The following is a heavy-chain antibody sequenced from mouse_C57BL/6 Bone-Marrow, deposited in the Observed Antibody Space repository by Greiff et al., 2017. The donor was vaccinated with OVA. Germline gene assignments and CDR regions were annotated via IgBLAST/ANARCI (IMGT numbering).Heavy chain of an antibody. CDR3: ARPPYYSGSSYDAMDY. V-gene: IGHV1-50*01. J-gene: IGHJ2*01. CDR2: IEPSDSYT. CDR1: GYTFTSYW. D-gene: IGHD1-1*01. Sequence: QVQLQQPGAELVKPGASVKLSCKASGYTFTSYWMQWVKQRPGQGLEWIGEIEPSDSYTTYNQKFKGKATLTVDKSSSTAYMQLSSLTSEDSAVYYCARPPYYSGSSYDAMDYWGQGTTLTVSS.